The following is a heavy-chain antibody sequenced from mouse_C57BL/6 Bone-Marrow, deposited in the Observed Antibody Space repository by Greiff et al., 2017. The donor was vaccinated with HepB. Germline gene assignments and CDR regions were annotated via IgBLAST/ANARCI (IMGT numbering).Heavy chain of an antibody. V-gene: IGHV7-3*01. D-gene: IGHD2-12*01. J-gene: IGHJ2*01. CDR2: IRNKANGYTT. CDR3: ARPSTYYSLDY. Sequence: EVKLVESGGGLVQPGGSLSLSCAASGFTFTDYYMSWVRQPPGKALEWLGFIRNKANGYTTEYSASVKGRFTISRDNSQSILYLLMNALRAEDSATYYCARPSTYYSLDYWGEGTTLTVSS. CDR1: GFTFTDYY.